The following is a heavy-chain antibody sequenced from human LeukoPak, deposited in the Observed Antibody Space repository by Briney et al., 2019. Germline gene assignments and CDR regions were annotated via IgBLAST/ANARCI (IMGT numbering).Heavy chain of an antibody. D-gene: IGHD6-19*01. J-gene: IGHJ4*02. CDR1: GFTFGSYY. V-gene: IGHV3-7*03. Sequence: SEEPMRLSCAASGFTFGSYYMTGLRQAREGGVEWVTNIKQDANEKYYVDSVRRRFTISRDNANNSLYLKMNSLRDEDTAVYYCARMSGIAVAAIWISYFDYWGQGTLVTVSS. CDR3: ARMSGIAVAAIWISYFDY. CDR2: IKQDANEK.